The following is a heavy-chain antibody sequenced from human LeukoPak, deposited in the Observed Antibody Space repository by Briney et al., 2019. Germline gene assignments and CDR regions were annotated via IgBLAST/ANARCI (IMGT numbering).Heavy chain of an antibody. CDR3: ARARSGDGFNLEY. J-gene: IGHJ4*02. D-gene: IGHD5-24*01. CDR2: ISYDGTDK. V-gene: IGHV3-33*01. CDR1: GFTFSRYG. Sequence: GGSLRLSCAASGFTFSRYGMHWVRQAPGKGLEWLAVISYDGTDKYYADSVKGRFTISRDNSKNTLYLQMNSLRAEDTAVYFCARARSGDGFNLEYWGQGTLVTVSS.